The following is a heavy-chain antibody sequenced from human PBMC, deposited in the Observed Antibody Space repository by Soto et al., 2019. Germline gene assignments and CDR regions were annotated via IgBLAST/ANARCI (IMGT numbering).Heavy chain of an antibody. J-gene: IGHJ4*01. Sequence: QVQLVQSGAEVTKPGSSVKVSCKTSGGLFSVFSFIWVRQAPGQGLEWMGGVLPITGSTDYAQKFQGSLTITADRSTSSIDMELSRITSDYTANYYCARIRVRGGLIRFEDGGQGTLISVSS. CDR2: VLPITGST. CDR3: ARIRVRGGLIRFED. D-gene: IGHD3-3*01. V-gene: IGHV1-69*06. CDR1: GGLFSVFS.